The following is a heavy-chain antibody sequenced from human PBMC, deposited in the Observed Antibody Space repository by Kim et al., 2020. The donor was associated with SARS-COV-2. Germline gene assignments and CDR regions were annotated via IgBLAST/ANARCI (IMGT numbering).Heavy chain of an antibody. V-gene: IGHV3-9*01. J-gene: IGHJ6*02. CDR3: AKGLVRATSMYGMDV. D-gene: IGHD5-12*01. Sequence: DSVKGRFTISRDNAKNSLYLQMNSLRGEDTALYYCAKGLVRATSMYGMDVWGQGTTVTVSS.